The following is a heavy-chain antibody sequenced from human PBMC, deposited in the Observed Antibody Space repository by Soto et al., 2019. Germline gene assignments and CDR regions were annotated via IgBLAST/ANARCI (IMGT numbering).Heavy chain of an antibody. Sequence: QVQLVQSGAEVKKPGSSVKVSCQTSGGTFTTSTISWVRQAPGQGLEWMGGIIPVFGTPSYAQKFQGRVTMISDKSSSTAYMELRNLRSEDTAVYYCARPPGYISDWYYFDLWRQGTRVTVSS. J-gene: IGHJ4*02. CDR2: IIPVFGTP. V-gene: IGHV1-69*06. D-gene: IGHD3-9*01. CDR3: ARPPGYISDWYYFDL. CDR1: GGTFTTST.